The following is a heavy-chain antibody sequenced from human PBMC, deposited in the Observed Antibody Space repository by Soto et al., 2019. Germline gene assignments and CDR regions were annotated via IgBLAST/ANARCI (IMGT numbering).Heavy chain of an antibody. CDR3: AICYGDYWYFDY. CDR1: GYTLTELS. J-gene: IGHJ4*02. Sequence: ASVKVSCKVSGYTLTELSMHWVRQAPGKGLEWMGGFDPEDGETIYAQKFQGRVTMTEDTSTDTAYMELSSLRSEDTAVYYCAICYGDYWYFDYWGQGTLVTVSS. D-gene: IGHD4-17*01. V-gene: IGHV1-24*01. CDR2: FDPEDGET.